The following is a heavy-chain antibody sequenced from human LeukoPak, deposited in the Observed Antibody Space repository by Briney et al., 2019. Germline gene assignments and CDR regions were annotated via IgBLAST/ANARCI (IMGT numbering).Heavy chain of an antibody. CDR1: GYSFTSYW. Sequence: GESLKISCKGSGYSFTSYWIGWVRQMPGKGLEWMGIIYPGDSDTRYSPSFQGQVTISADKSISTAYLQWSSLKASDTAMYYCAAYYDSSGYYHKGFDYWGRGTLVTVSS. J-gene: IGHJ4*02. D-gene: IGHD3-22*01. V-gene: IGHV5-51*01. CDR2: IYPGDSDT. CDR3: AAYYDSSGYYHKGFDY.